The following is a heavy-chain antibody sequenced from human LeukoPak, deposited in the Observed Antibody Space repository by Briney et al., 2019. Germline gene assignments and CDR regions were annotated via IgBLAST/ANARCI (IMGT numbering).Heavy chain of an antibody. CDR1: GGSINTYY. CDR2: IHSSGST. CDR3: ARDNDFFDY. J-gene: IGHJ4*02. V-gene: IGHV4-4*07. Sequence: SETLSLTCSVSGGSINTYYWSCIRQPAGQGLEWIGRIHSSGSTHYNPSLKSRVTMSLDTSKNQFSLKLTSVTAADTAVYYCARDNDFFDYGRPGTLVTVSS.